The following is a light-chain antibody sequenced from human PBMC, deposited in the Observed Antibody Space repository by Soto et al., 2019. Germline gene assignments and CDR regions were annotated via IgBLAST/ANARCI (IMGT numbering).Light chain of an antibody. CDR3: QQRSKWMT. CDR2: DAS. Sequence: EIGLSQSPGTLSLSPGERATLSCRASQGVSSFLAWYQQKPGQAPRLLIYDASNSATGIPARFSVSGSGTDFTLTTSSLEPEDFAVYYCQQRSKWMTFGQGTRLEIK. V-gene: IGKV3-11*01. CDR1: QGVSSF. J-gene: IGKJ5*01.